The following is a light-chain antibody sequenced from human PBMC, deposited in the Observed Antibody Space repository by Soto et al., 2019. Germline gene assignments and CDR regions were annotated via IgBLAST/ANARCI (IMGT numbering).Light chain of an antibody. Sequence: ELVMTQSPATLSVSPGERATLSCRASQGVSSNLAWYQQKPGQAPRLIVYGASTRATGIPARFSGSGSGTDFTHTISSLEPQDAAVYYCQQRSNWPSITVGQGTRVEVK. CDR3: QQRSNWPSIT. CDR2: GAS. CDR1: QGVSSN. J-gene: IGKJ5*01. V-gene: IGKV3-15*01.